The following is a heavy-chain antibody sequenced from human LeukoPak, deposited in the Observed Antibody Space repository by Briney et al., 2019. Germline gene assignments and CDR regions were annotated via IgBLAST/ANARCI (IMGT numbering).Heavy chain of an antibody. Sequence: PSETLSLTCTVSGGSISSYYWSWIRQPAGKGLEWIGRIYTSGSTNYNPSLKSRVTISVDTSKNQFSLKLSSVTAADTAVYYCARGMYSGYDRGAFDIWGQGTMVTVSS. J-gene: IGHJ3*02. V-gene: IGHV4-4*07. CDR3: ARGMYSGYDRGAFDI. CDR2: IYTSGST. CDR1: GGSISSYY. D-gene: IGHD5-12*01.